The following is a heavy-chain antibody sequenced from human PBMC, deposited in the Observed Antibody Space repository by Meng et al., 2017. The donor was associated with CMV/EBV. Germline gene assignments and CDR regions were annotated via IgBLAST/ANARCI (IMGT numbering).Heavy chain of an antibody. J-gene: IGHJ4*02. CDR3: ASYHHSSSQWYFDY. CDR1: GFTFSSYW. CDR2: IKQDGSEK. D-gene: IGHD6-13*01. Sequence: GGSLRLSCAASGFTFSSYWMSWVRQAPGKGLEWVANIKQDGSEKYYVDSVKGRFTISRDNAKNSLYLQMNRLRAEDTAVYYCASYHHSSSQWYFDYWGQGTLVTVSS. V-gene: IGHV3-7*01.